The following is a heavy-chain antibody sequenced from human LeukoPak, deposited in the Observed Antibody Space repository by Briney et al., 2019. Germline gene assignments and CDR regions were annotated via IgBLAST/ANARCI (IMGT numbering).Heavy chain of an antibody. CDR2: IKSKTDGGAI. J-gene: IGHJ4*01. Sequence: GGSLRLSCAASGFSFTNAWMNWVRQAPGKGLEWVGRIKSKTDGGAIHYAAPVRGRFSISRDDSINTVYLQMDSLKADDTAVYYCLTRLRSTIGVDYWGQGTLVTVSS. CDR1: GFSFTNAW. D-gene: IGHD5/OR15-5a*01. V-gene: IGHV3-15*01. CDR3: LTRLRSTIGVDY.